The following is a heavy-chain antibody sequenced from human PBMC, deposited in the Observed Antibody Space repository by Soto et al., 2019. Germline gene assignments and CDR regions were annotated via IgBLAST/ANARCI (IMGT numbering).Heavy chain of an antibody. CDR2: INVYNADT. CDR1: GYTFSSSS. J-gene: IGHJ6*02. D-gene: IGHD3-16*01. V-gene: IGHV1-18*01. Sequence: QVQLVQSGVEVKKPGASVKVSCKASGYTFSSSSISWVRQAPGQGLEWMGWINVYNADTIYVQKFQGRATMTTDTSTSTAYMELTSLTSDDTAIYYCARDIGGGEDVWGQGTTVTVSS. CDR3: ARDIGGGEDV.